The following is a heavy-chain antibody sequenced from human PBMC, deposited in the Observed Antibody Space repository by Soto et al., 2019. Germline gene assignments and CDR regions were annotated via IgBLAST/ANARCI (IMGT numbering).Heavy chain of an antibody. Sequence: GGSLRLSCAASGFTFSSYAMHWVRQAPGKGLEWAAVISYDGSNKYYADSVKGRFTISRDNSKNTLYLQMNSLRAEDTAVYYWARDRGVLRFLEWSQPDYWGQGTLVTVSS. V-gene: IGHV3-30-3*01. CDR1: GFTFSSYA. CDR3: ARDRGVLRFLEWSQPDY. J-gene: IGHJ4*02. CDR2: ISYDGSNK. D-gene: IGHD3-3*01.